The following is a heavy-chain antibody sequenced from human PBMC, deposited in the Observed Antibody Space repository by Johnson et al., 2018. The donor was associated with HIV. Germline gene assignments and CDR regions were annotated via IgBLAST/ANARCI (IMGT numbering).Heavy chain of an antibody. CDR1: GFTFSSYW. Sequence: VQLVESGGGLVQPGGSLRLSCAASGFTFSSYWMSWVRQAPGKGLEWVANIKQDGSEKYYVDSVKGRFTISRDNAKNSLYLQMNSLRAEDTAVYYCASSIPPYSSCSHGAFDIWGQGTVVTVSS. CDR3: ASSIPPYSSCSHGAFDI. D-gene: IGHD6-13*01. J-gene: IGHJ3*02. V-gene: IGHV3-7*01. CDR2: IKQDGSEK.